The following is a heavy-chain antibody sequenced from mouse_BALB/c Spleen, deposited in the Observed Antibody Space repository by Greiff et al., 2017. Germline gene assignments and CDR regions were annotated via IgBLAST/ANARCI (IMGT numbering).Heavy chain of an antibody. V-gene: IGHV5-9-3*01. Sequence: EVKLMESGGGLVKPGGSLKLSCAASGFTFSSYAMSWVRQTPEKRLEWVATISSGGSYTYYPDSVKGRFTISRDNAKNTLYLQMSSLRSEDTAMYYCARGGYGFDYWGQGTTLTVSS. CDR3: ARGGYGFDY. J-gene: IGHJ2*01. D-gene: IGHD2-14*01. CDR2: ISSGGSYT. CDR1: GFTFSSYA.